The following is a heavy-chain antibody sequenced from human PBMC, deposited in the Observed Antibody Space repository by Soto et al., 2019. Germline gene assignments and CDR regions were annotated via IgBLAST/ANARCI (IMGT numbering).Heavy chain of an antibody. Sequence: PGGSLRLSCAASGFTFSDYTMTWARQAPGKGLEWVSFISSSGSSRYYADSVKGRFTISRDNAKNSLFLQMNSLRDEDTAVYYCASRVFYAMDVWGQGTTVTVSS. J-gene: IGHJ6*02. CDR2: ISSSGSSR. V-gene: IGHV3-48*02. CDR1: GFTFSDYT. CDR3: ASRVFYAMDV.